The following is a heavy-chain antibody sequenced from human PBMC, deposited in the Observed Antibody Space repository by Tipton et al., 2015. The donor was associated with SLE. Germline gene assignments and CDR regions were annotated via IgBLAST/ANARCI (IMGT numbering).Heavy chain of an antibody. J-gene: IGHJ3*02. CDR2: IIPIFGTA. CDR1: GYTFTGYY. V-gene: IGHV1-69*18. CDR3: ASPLYCGGDCYAFDI. Sequence: QVQLVQSGAEVKKPGASVKVSCKASGYTFTGYYMHWVRQAPGQGLEWMGRIIPIFGTANYAQKFQGRVTITADESTSTAYMELSSLRSEDTAVYYCASPLYCGGDCYAFDIWGQGTMVTVSS. D-gene: IGHD2-21*02.